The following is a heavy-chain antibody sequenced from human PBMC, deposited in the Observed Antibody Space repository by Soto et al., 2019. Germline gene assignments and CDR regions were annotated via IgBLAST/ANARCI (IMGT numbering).Heavy chain of an antibody. J-gene: IGHJ5*02. CDR2: INPSGGST. Sequence: QVQLVQSGAEVKKPGASVKVSCKASGYTFTSYYMHWVRQAPGQWLEWMGIINPSGGSTKYAQKFQGRVTVTRDKTTSTVYMEVSSLGSEDTAVYYCAMGQDYCIGGSWYPCFDPWGQETVVIV. V-gene: IGHV1-46*03. CDR1: GYTFTSYY. CDR3: AMGQDYCIGGSWYPCFDP. D-gene: IGHD2-15*01.